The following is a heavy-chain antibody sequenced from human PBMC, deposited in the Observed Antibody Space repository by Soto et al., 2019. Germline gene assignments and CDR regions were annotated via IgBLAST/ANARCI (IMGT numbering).Heavy chain of an antibody. Sequence: QVQLVESGGGVVQPGRSLRLSCAASGFTFSSYGMHWVRQAPGKGLEWVAVIWYDGSNKYYADSVKGRITISRDNSKNSLYLQMNGLRAEDTAVYYCAGGGDRFDYWGQGTLVTVSS. D-gene: IGHD3-16*01. CDR3: AGGGDRFDY. CDR2: IWYDGSNK. CDR1: GFTFSSYG. V-gene: IGHV3-33*01. J-gene: IGHJ4*02.